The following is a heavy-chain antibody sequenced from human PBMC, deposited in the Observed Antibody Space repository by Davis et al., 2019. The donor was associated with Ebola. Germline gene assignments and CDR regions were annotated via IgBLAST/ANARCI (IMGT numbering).Heavy chain of an antibody. V-gene: IGHV3-48*03. J-gene: IGHJ4*02. D-gene: IGHD3-9*01. CDR1: GFTFYRYE. CDR3: ARDAFSLSRYDTEDH. Sequence: GGSLRLSCAASGFTFYRYEMNWVRQAPGKGLEWVSYISGSATSTFYADSVKGRFTISRDNARDSLYLQMDSRRVEDTAIYYCARDAFSLSRYDTEDHWGQGTLVTVPS. CDR2: ISGSATST.